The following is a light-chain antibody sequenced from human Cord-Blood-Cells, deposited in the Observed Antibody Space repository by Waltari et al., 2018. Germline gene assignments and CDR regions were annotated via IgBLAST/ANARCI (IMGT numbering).Light chain of an antibody. V-gene: IGKV4-1*01. CDR2: WAS. Sequence: DIVMTQSPDSLAVSLGDRATINRKSSQSVLYSSNNKNYLAWYQQKPGQPPKLLIYWASTRESGVPDRFSGSGSGTDFTLTISSLQAEDVAGYYCQQYYSTPLTFGGGTKVEIK. J-gene: IGKJ4*01. CDR3: QQYYSTPLT. CDR1: QSVLYSSNNKNY.